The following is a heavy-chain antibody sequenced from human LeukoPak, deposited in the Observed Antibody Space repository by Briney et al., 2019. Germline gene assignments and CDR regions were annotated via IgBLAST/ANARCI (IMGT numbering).Heavy chain of an antibody. J-gene: IGHJ4*02. Sequence: ASVKVSCKPSGYAFTGYYIHWVRQAPGQGLEWMGWINPNSGGTNYAQKFQGRVTMTRDTSISTAYMELSRLRSDDTAVYYCARVRYRLAETYIDYWGQGTLVTVSS. CDR2: INPNSGGT. CDR1: GYAFTGYY. D-gene: IGHD3-16*01. V-gene: IGHV1-2*02. CDR3: ARVRYRLAETYIDY.